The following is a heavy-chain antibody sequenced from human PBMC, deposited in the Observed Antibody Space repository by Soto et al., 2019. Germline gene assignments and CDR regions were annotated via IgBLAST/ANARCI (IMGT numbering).Heavy chain of an antibody. D-gene: IGHD1-26*01. Sequence: ASVKVSCKASGYTFTSYGISWVRQAPGQGLEWMGWISAYNGNTNYAQKLQGRVTMTTDTSTSTAYMELRSLRSDDTAVYYCARVTEEGSHGPRFDYRVQGTLVTVSS. V-gene: IGHV1-18*04. J-gene: IGHJ4*02. CDR3: ARVTEEGSHGPRFDY. CDR2: ISAYNGNT. CDR1: GYTFTSYG.